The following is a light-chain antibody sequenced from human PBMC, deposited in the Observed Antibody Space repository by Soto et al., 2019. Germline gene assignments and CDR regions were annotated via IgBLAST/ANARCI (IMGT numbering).Light chain of an antibody. CDR1: QSIRSW. Sequence: PMTHSPYTLSATVVDRVPSNCRASQSIRSWLAWYQQTPGKAPKLLIYKASSLESGVPSRFSGSGSGTEVTLTISSLQPDEVATYYCQQYNSYFLTVGGGPHVDI. V-gene: IGKV1-5*03. J-gene: IGKJ4*01. CDR3: QQYNSYFLT. CDR2: KAS.